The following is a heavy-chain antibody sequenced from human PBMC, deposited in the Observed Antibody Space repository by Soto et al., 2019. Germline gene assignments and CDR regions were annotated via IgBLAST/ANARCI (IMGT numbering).Heavy chain of an antibody. V-gene: IGHV1-18*04. D-gene: IGHD3-10*01. CDR3: AIEYSMVMVRGTTAWFDP. CDR2: ISAYNGNT. Sequence: ASVKVSCKASGYTFTRYGISWVRQAPGQGLEWMGWISAYNGNTNYAQKLQGRVTMTTDTSTSTAYMELRSLRSDDTAVYYCAIEYSMVMVRGTTAWFDPWGQGTLVTVSS. J-gene: IGHJ5*02. CDR1: GYTFTRYG.